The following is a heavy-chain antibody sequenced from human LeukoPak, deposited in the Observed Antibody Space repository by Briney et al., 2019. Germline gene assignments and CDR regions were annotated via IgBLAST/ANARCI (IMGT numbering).Heavy chain of an antibody. CDR3: ARHHYGDSNFDY. Sequence: GASLKISCKGSGYSFTNYWITWVRQLPGKGLEWMGRIDPSDSYANYNPSFQGHVTISADKSISTAYLQWSSLKASDTAMYYCARHHYGDSNFDYWGQGTLVTVSS. V-gene: IGHV5-10-1*01. D-gene: IGHD4-17*01. CDR2: IDPSDSYA. J-gene: IGHJ4*02. CDR1: GYSFTNYW.